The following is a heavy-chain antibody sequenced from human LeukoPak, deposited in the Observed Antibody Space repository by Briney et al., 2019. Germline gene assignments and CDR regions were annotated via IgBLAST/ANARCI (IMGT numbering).Heavy chain of an antibody. CDR1: GFTFNNYI. CDR2: ISSSSDYI. V-gene: IGHV3-21*01. CDR3: ARDRYYYDSSGYGLWFDP. D-gene: IGHD3-22*01. J-gene: IGHJ5*02. Sequence: GGSLRLSCAASGFTFNNYIMNWVRQAPGKGLEWVSSISSSSDYIYYADSVKGRFTISRDNAKNSLYLQMNSLRAEDTAVYYCARDRYYYDSSGYGLWFDPWGQGTLVTVSS.